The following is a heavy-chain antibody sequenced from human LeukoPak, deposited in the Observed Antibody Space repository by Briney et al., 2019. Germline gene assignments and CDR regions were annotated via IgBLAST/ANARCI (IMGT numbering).Heavy chain of an antibody. Sequence: GRSLRLSCAASGFTFSSYGMHWVRQAPGKGLEWVAVISYDGSNKHYADSVKGRFTISKDNSKNTLSLQMNSLGVEDTAVYYCARGAPPDYWGQGTLVTVSS. CDR2: ISYDGSNK. CDR1: GFTFSSYG. J-gene: IGHJ4*02. V-gene: IGHV3-30*03. CDR3: ARGAPPDY.